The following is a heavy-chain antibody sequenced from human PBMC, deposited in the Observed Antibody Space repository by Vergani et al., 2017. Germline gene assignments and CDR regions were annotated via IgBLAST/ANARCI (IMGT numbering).Heavy chain of an antibody. Sequence: QVQLVQSGAEVKKPGSSVKVSCKASGGTFSSYAISWVRQAPGQGLEWMGGIIPIFGTANYAQKFQGRVTITADASTSTAYMELSSLRSEDTAVYYCAREGVGVAAAGTEAFDIWGQGTMVTVSS. V-gene: IGHV1-69*01. CDR2: IIPIFGTA. J-gene: IGHJ3*02. CDR3: AREGVGVAAAGTEAFDI. CDR1: GGTFSSYA. D-gene: IGHD6-13*01.